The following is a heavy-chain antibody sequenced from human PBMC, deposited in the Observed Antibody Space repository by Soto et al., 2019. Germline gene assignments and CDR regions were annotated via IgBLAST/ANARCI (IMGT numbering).Heavy chain of an antibody. CDR1: GFTFSSYA. D-gene: IGHD2-2*01. V-gene: IGHV3-23*01. Sequence: EVQLLESGGGLVQPGGSLRLSCAASGFTFSSYAMSWVRQAPGKGLEWVSAISGSGGSTYYADSVKGRFTISRDNSKNTLYLQMNSLRAGDTAVYYCAKWLAYQPRYYYFDYWGQGTLVTVSS. CDR2: ISGSGGST. CDR3: AKWLAYQPRYYYFDY. J-gene: IGHJ4*02.